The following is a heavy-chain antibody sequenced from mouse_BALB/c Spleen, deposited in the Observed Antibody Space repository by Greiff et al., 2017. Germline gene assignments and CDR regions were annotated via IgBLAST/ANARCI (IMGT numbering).Heavy chain of an antibody. CDR1: GFSLTSYG. J-gene: IGHJ3*01. D-gene: IGHD2-2*01. Sequence: QVQLKESGPGLVAPSQSLSITCTVSGFSLTSYGVHCVRQPPGKGLEWLGVIWAGGSTNYNSALMSRLSISKDNSKSQVFLKMNSLQTDDTAMYYCAREVKYGYDVAYWGQGTLVTVSA. V-gene: IGHV2-9*02. CDR2: IWAGGST. CDR3: AREVKYGYDVAY.